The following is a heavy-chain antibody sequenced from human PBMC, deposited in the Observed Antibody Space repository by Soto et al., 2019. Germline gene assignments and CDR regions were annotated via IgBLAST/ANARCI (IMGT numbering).Heavy chain of an antibody. CDR3: ARGAGQIYEIATND. D-gene: IGHD1-26*01. Sequence: QVQLVQSGAEVKKPGASVKVSCKASGYTFTSYDINWVRQATGQGLEWMGWMNPNSGNTGYAQKFQGRVTMTRNTTIRTAYKGQRSMRSEDTAVYYCARGAGQIYEIATNDWGQGTLVTVYS. J-gene: IGHJ4*02. V-gene: IGHV1-8*01. CDR1: GYTFTSYD. CDR2: MNPNSGNT.